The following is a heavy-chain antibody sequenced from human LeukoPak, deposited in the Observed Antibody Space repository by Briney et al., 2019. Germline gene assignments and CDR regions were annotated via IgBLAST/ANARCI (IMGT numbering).Heavy chain of an antibody. CDR2: ISAYNGNT. D-gene: IGHD3-9*01. CDR1: GYTFTSYG. Sequence: ASVKVSCKASGYTFTSYGISWVRQAPGQGLEWMGWISAYNGNTNYAQKLQGRVTMTTDTSTSTAYMELRSLRSDDTAVYYCARSQGDYDILTGLPIWGQGTLVTVSS. V-gene: IGHV1-18*01. J-gene: IGHJ4*02. CDR3: ARSQGDYDILTGLPI.